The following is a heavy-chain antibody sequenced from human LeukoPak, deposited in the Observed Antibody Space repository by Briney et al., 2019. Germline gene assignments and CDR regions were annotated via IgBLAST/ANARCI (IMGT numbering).Heavy chain of an antibody. V-gene: IGHV3-7*01. CDR1: GFTFSSYG. J-gene: IGHJ4*02. CDR2: IKQDGSEK. CDR3: ARDGYRPPGY. D-gene: IGHD1-1*01. Sequence: GGSLRLSCAASGFTFSSYGMHWVRQAPGKGLEWVANIKQDGSEKYYVDSVKGRFTISRDNAKNSLYLQMNSLRAEDTAVYYCARDGYRPPGYWGQGTLVTVSS.